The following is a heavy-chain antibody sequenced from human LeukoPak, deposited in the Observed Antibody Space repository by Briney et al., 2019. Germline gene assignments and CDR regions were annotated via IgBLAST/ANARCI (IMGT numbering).Heavy chain of an antibody. Sequence: SETLSLTCTVSGGSISSSSYYWGWIRQPPGKGLDWIGSIYYSGSTYYNPSLKSRVTISVDTSKNQFSLKLSCVTAADTAVYYCARLYCSGGSCYGNRRNNWFDPWGQGTLVTVSS. V-gene: IGHV4-39*01. J-gene: IGHJ5*02. CDR3: ARLYCSGGSCYGNRRNNWFDP. CDR2: IYYSGST. D-gene: IGHD2-15*01. CDR1: GGSISSSSYY.